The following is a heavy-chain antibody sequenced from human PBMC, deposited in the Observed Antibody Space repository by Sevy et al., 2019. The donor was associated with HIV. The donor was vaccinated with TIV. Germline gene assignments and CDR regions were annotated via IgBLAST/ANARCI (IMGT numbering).Heavy chain of an antibody. Sequence: GGSLRLSCAASGFTFSNAWMSWVRQAPGKGLEWVGHIKSKTDGGTTDYAAPVKGRFTISRDDSKNTLSLQMNSLKTEDTAVYYCTTGLILTGYYTWLNYFDYWGQGTLVTVSS. CDR2: IKSKTDGGTT. CDR3: TTGLILTGYYTWLNYFDY. CDR1: GFTFSNAW. J-gene: IGHJ4*02. D-gene: IGHD3-9*01. V-gene: IGHV3-15*01.